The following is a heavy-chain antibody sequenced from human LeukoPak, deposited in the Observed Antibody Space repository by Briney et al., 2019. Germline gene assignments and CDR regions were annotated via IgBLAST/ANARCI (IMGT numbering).Heavy chain of an antibody. D-gene: IGHD6-13*01. J-gene: IGHJ6*04. CDR2: ISSSGSTI. Sequence: QSGGSLRLSCAASGFTFSSYEMNWVRQAPGKRLEWVSYISSSGSTIYYADSVKGRFTISRDNAKNSLYLQMNSLRAEDTAVYYCALAGTYYYYGMDVWGKGTTVTVSS. CDR1: GFTFSSYE. V-gene: IGHV3-48*03. CDR3: ALAGTYYYYGMDV.